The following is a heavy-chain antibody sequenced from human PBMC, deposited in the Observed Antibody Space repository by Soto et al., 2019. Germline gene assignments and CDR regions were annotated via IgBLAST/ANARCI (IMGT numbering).Heavy chain of an antibody. D-gene: IGHD1-1*01. V-gene: IGHV1-3*01. Sequence: QVQLVQSGAEVKKPGASVKVSCKASGYTFTSFAMHWVRQAPGQRLEWRGWINAGNGNIKYSQNFQGRVTITRETSETTAYMELSSLRSEDTALYYCARAVDAYNDFDYWGQGTLVTVSS. CDR2: INAGNGNI. J-gene: IGHJ4*02. CDR1: GYTFTSFA. CDR3: ARAVDAYNDFDY.